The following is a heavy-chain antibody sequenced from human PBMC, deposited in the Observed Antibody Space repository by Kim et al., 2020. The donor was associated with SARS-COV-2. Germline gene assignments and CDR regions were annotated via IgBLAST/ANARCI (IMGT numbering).Heavy chain of an antibody. CDR2: ISYDGSNK. CDR1: GFTFSSYA. J-gene: IGHJ6*02. Sequence: GGSLRLSCAASGFTFSSYAMHWVRQAPGKGLEWVAVISYDGSNKYYADSVKGRFTISRDNSKNTLYLQMNSLRAEDTAVYYCARDYSSGIQLWLYYYYYGMDVWGQGTTVTVSS. D-gene: IGHD5-18*01. V-gene: IGHV3-30*04. CDR3: ARDYSSGIQLWLYYYYYGMDV.